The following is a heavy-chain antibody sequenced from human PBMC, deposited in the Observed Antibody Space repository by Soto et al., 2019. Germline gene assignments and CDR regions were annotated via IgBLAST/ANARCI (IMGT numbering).Heavy chain of an antibody. CDR1: GGSISSYY. Sequence: SETLSLTCSVSGGSISSYYWSWIRQPPGKGLEWIGYIYYSGSTNYNPSLESRVTISVDTSKNQFSLKLRSVTAADTAVYYCVRSSAATIHPWFDPWGQGTLVTVSS. CDR3: VRSSAATIHPWFDP. J-gene: IGHJ5*02. D-gene: IGHD2-15*01. V-gene: IGHV4-59*01. CDR2: IYYSGST.